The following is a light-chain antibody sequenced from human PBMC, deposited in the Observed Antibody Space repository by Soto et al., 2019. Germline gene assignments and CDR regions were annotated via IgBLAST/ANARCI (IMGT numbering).Light chain of an antibody. CDR3: QHYNSYSEA. CDR2: KAS. V-gene: IGKV1-5*03. J-gene: IGKJ1*01. Sequence: DIQMTQSPSTLSGSVGDRVTITCRASQTISSWLAWYQQKPGKAPKHLIYKASTLKSGVPSRFSGSGSGTEFTLTLSSLQPDDFATYYCQHYNSYSEAFGQGTKVELK. CDR1: QTISSW.